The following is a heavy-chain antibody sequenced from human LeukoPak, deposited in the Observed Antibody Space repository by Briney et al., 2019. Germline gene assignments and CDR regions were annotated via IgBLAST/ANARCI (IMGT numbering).Heavy chain of an antibody. CDR2: IWYDGSNK. CDR1: GFTFDDYG. J-gene: IGHJ4*02. V-gene: IGHV3-33*08. Sequence: PGGSLRLSCAASGFTFDDYGMHWVRQAPGMGQEWVAVIWYDGSNKYYADSVKGRFTISRDNSKNTLYLQMNSLRAEDTAVYYCATEYDYWGQGTLVTVSS. CDR3: ATEYDY. D-gene: IGHD2/OR15-2a*01.